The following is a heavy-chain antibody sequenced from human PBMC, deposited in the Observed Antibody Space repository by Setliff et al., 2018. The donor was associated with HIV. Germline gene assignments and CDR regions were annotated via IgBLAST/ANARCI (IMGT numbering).Heavy chain of an antibody. D-gene: IGHD3-22*01. J-gene: IGHJ4*02. V-gene: IGHV4-34*01. CDR3: ARGGGYKRTFDY. CDR1: GGSFRGYY. CDR2: INHGGST. Sequence: SETLSLTCAVHGGSFRGYYWSWIRQPPGKGLEWIGEINHGGSTDYNPSLKSRVAISVDTSKNQFSLKFSSVTAADTAVYYRARGGGYKRTFDYWGQGTLVTVS.